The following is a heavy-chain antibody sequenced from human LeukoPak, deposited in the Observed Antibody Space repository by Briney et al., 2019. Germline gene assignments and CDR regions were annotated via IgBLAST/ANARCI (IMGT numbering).Heavy chain of an antibody. V-gene: IGHV1-69*05. CDR1: GGTFSSYA. Sequence: GASVKVSCKASGGTFSSYAISWVRQAPGQGLEWMGGIIPIFGTANYAQKFQGRVTITTDESTSTAYMELSSLRSEDTAVYYCARDSGSYGWYYYYMDVWGKGTTVTVSS. D-gene: IGHD1-26*01. CDR2: IIPIFGTA. J-gene: IGHJ6*03. CDR3: ARDSGSYGWYYYYMDV.